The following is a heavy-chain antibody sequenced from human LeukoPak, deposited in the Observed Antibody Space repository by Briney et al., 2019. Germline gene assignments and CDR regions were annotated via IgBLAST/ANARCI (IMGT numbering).Heavy chain of an antibody. D-gene: IGHD5-18*01. CDR3: ARLPGAQIWLDL. Sequence: SETLSLTCTVSGGSISSYYWSWIRQPPGKGLEWIGYIYNSGRTNYNPSLKSRVTISVDMSNNQFSLKLSSVTAADTAVYYCARLPGAQIWLDLWGRGTLVTVSS. CDR2: IYNSGRT. J-gene: IGHJ2*01. V-gene: IGHV4-59*08. CDR1: GGSISSYY.